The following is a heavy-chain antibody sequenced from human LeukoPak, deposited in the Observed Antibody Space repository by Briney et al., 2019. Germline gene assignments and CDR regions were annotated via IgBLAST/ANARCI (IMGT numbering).Heavy chain of an antibody. D-gene: IGHD1-14*01. Sequence: GGSLRLSCAASGFAFSSYSMNWVRQAPGRGLEWVASISTGSGSIFYADSLMGRFTISRDNAKNSLYLQMHSLRAEDTAVYYCARTTVFDYWGQGTLVTVSS. J-gene: IGHJ4*02. CDR1: GFAFSSYS. CDR3: ARTTVFDY. V-gene: IGHV3-21*01. CDR2: ISTGSGSI.